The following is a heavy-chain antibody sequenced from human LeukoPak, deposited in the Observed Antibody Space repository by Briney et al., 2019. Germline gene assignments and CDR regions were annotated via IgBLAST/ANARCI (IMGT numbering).Heavy chain of an antibody. V-gene: IGHV4-39*01. CDR3: ARGLEQLVRRVDYYYYMDV. CDR1: GGSISSSSYY. D-gene: IGHD6-6*01. J-gene: IGHJ6*03. Sequence: KPSETLSLTCTVSGGSISSSSYYWGWIRQPPGKGLEWIGSIYYSGSTYYNPSLKSRVTISVDTSKNQFFLKLSSVTAADTAVYYCARGLEQLVRRVDYYYYMDVWGKGTTVTVSS. CDR2: IYYSGST.